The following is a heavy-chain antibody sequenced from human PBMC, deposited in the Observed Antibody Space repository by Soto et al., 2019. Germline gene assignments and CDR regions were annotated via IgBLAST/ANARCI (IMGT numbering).Heavy chain of an antibody. V-gene: IGHV3-23*01. J-gene: IGHJ4*02. CDR3: AKVFYYYDSSGYYYFDY. D-gene: IGHD3-22*01. CDR2: ISGSGSTI. CDR1: GFTFSSYA. Sequence: GGSLRLSCAASGFTFSSYAVSWVRQAPGKGPEWISSISGSGSTIYYADSVKGRFTISRDNSKNTLYLQMSSLRAEDTAVYYCAKVFYYYDSSGYYYFDYWGQGTLVTV.